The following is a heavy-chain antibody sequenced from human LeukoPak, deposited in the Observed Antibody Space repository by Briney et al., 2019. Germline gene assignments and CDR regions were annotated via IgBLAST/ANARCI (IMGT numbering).Heavy chain of an antibody. V-gene: IGHV3-23*01. CDR3: AKGVAVAPDVTPFDY. Sequence: GGSLRLSCAASGFTFSSYGMSWVRQAPGKGLEWVSGISGRGASKYYADSVKGRFTISRDNSKNTLYLQMNSLRAEDTAVYYCAKGVAVAPDVTPFDYWGQGTLVTVSS. CDR2: ISGRGASK. J-gene: IGHJ4*02. D-gene: IGHD2-2*01. CDR1: GFTFSSYG.